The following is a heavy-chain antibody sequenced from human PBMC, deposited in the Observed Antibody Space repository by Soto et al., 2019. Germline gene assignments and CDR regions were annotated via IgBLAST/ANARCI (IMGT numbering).Heavy chain of an antibody. Sequence: QVQLVESGGGVVQPGRSLRLSCTTSGFIFSTYGIHWVRQAPGKGLEWVAVIWPDGSNKYYADSVKGRFTISRDNSRNILWLQMNSLRAEDTASYYCVRAVGPYAYWGQGTLVTVSS. V-gene: IGHV3-33*01. D-gene: IGHD1-26*01. CDR1: GFIFSTYG. CDR3: VRAVGPYAY. J-gene: IGHJ4*02. CDR2: IWPDGSNK.